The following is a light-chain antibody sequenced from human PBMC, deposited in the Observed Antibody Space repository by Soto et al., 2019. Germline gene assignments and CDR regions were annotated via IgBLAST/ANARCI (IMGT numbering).Light chain of an antibody. V-gene: IGKV3-15*01. Sequence: MTQSPSTLSASVGDRVTISCRPSQSVSSWLAWYQQKPGQAPRLLIYGASTRATGIPARFGGSGSGTEFALTISSLQAEDFAVYYCHQYNNWPQTFGQGTKVDIK. CDR2: GAS. CDR3: HQYNNWPQT. J-gene: IGKJ1*01. CDR1: QSVSSW.